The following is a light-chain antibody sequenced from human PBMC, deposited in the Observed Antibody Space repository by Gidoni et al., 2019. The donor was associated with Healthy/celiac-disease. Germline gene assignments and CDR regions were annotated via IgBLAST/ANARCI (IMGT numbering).Light chain of an antibody. Sequence: DIQMTQSPSSLSASVGDRVTITRRASQSSSSYLDWYQQKPGKAPKLLIYAASSLQSGVPSRFSGSGSGTDFTLNISSVQPEDFATYYCQQSYRTPPYTFGQGTKLEIK. CDR3: QQSYRTPPYT. CDR2: AAS. V-gene: IGKV1-39*01. J-gene: IGKJ2*01. CDR1: QSSSSY.